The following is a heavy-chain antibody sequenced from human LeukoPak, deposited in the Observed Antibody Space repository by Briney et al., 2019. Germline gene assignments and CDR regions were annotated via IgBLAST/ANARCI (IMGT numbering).Heavy chain of an antibody. D-gene: IGHD6-19*01. V-gene: IGHV3-13*04. CDR3: SRVGRSGGRNYFDS. J-gene: IGHJ4*02. CDR1: GFTLSSYD. CDR2: IGTSGDT. Sequence: GGSLRLSCAASGFTLSSYDMHWVRQATGKGLEWVSVIGTSGDTYYAGSVKGRFTISRENAKNTLYLQMNSLTAGDTAVYFCSRVGRSGGRNYFDSWGQGTLVTVSS.